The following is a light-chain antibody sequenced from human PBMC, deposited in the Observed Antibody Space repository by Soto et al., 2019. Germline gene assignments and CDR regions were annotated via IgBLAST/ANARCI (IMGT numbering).Light chain of an antibody. CDR3: QQRSNWPPYT. CDR1: QSFSSSH. J-gene: IGKJ2*01. V-gene: IGKV3D-20*02. CDR2: GAS. Sequence: EIVLTQSPGTLSLSPGERATLSCRASQSFSSSHLAWYQQKPGQAPRLLMYGASRATGIPDRFSASGSETDFTLTISSLEPEDFAVYYCQQRSNWPPYTFGQGTKLEIK.